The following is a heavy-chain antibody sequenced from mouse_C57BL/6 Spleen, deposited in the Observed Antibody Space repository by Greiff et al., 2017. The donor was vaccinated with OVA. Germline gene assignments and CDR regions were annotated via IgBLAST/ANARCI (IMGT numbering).Heavy chain of an antibody. J-gene: IGHJ3*01. CDR3: ARRYGRSPGSFAD. V-gene: IGHV1-80*01. CDR2: IYPGNGDT. D-gene: IGHD2-10*02. CDR1: GYAFSSYW. Sequence: VQGVESGAELVKPGASVKISCKASGYAFSSYWMNWVKQRPGKGLEWIGLIYPGNGDTNYNGKFKGKATLTADKSSSPAYMQLSSLTSEDSAVEFCARRYGRSPGSFADWGQGTRVTVSS.